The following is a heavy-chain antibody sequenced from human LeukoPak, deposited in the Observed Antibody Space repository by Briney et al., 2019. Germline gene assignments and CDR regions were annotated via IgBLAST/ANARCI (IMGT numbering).Heavy chain of an antibody. V-gene: IGHV1-69*13. CDR1: GDTFTSYY. CDR2: IIPIFDTG. Sequence: SVKVSCKASGDTFTSYYMHWVRQAPGQGLEWMGGIIPIFDTGNYAQKFQGRLTITADESTSTAYMELSSLRSEDTAVYYCARTYYYDSSGYYLDYWGQGTLVTVSS. CDR3: ARTYYYDSSGYYLDY. J-gene: IGHJ4*02. D-gene: IGHD3-22*01.